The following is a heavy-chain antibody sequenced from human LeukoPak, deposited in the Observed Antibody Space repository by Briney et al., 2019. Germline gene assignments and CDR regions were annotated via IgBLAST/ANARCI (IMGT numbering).Heavy chain of an antibody. Sequence: GASVKVSCKASGYTFTGYYMHWVRQAPGQGLGWMGWINPNSGGTNYAQKFQGRVTMTRDTFISTAYMELSRLRSDDTAVYYCARAQYQLRQVFDYWGQGTLVTVSS. J-gene: IGHJ4*02. CDR2: INPNSGGT. CDR1: GYTFTGYY. CDR3: ARAQYQLRQVFDY. D-gene: IGHD2-2*01. V-gene: IGHV1-2*02.